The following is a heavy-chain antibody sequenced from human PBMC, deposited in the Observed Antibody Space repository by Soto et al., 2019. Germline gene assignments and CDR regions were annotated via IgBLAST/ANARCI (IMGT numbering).Heavy chain of an antibody. J-gene: IGHJ5*02. CDR2: ISSSSTTK. CDR1: GFTFNIYS. V-gene: IGHV3-48*02. D-gene: IGHD6-19*01. CDR3: ARTSSGWDNWFGT. Sequence: GGSLRRSCAASGFTFNIYSMNWVRQAPRKGLEWVSYISSSSTTKYYTYSVKGRFTISRDNAKNSLYLQMNSLRDEDTAVYYCARTSSGWDNWFGTWGKGSMVTVS.